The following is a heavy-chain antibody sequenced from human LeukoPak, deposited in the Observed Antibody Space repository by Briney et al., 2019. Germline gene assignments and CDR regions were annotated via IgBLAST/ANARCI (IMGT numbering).Heavy chain of an antibody. CDR1: GFTFSSYS. V-gene: IGHV3-21*01. CDR3: ARASIAAADFDY. D-gene: IGHD6-13*01. J-gene: IGHJ4*02. CDR2: ISSSSSYI. Sequence: GGSLRLSCAASGFTFSSYSMNWVHQAPGKGLEWVSSISSSSSYIYYADSVKGRFTISRDNAKNSLYLQMNSLRAEDTAVYYCARASIAAADFDYWGQGTLVTVSP.